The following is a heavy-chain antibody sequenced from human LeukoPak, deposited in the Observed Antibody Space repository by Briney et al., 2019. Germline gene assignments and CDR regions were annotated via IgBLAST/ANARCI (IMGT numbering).Heavy chain of an antibody. J-gene: IGHJ4*02. V-gene: IGHV3-23*01. CDR2: ISSSGSGGNT. CDR3: ARDGDRWSSWYKGDY. Sequence: GGSLRLSCAASGVTLSSYAMSWARQAPGKGLEWVSGISSSGSGGNTYYADSVKGRFTISRDSSKNTLFLHMNTLRAEDTAIYYCARDGDRWSSWYKGDYWGQGTLVTVSS. CDR1: GVTLSSYA. D-gene: IGHD6-13*01.